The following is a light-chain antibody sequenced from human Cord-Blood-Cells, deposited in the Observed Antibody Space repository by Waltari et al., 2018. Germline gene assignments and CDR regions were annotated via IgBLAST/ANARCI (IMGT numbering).Light chain of an antibody. V-gene: IGLV2-14*01. J-gene: IGLJ1*01. CDR3: SSYTSSSTYV. Sequence: QSALTQPASVSGSPGQSITISCTGTSSDVGGYNHVSWYQQHPGNAPKLMIYDVSNRPSGVSNRFSGSKSGNTASLTISGLQAEDEADYYCSSYTSSSTYVFGTGTKVTVL. CDR2: DVS. CDR1: SSDVGGYNH.